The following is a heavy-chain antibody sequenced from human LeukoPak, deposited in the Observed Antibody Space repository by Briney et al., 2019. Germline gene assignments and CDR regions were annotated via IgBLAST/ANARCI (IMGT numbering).Heavy chain of an antibody. CDR2: ISSDGTST. Sequence: GGSLRLSCAASGFTFSSYWMHWVRQAPGKGLVWVSRISSDGTSTSYADSVKGRFTISRDNAKNTLYLQMNSLRAEGTAVYHCTRVHYGDYVDYWGQGTLVTVSS. CDR3: TRVHYGDYVDY. CDR1: GFTFSSYW. J-gene: IGHJ4*02. V-gene: IGHV3-74*01. D-gene: IGHD4-17*01.